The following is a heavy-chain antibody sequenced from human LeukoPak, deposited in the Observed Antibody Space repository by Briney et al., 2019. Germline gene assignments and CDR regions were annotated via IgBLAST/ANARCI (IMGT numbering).Heavy chain of an antibody. CDR2: IYASGST. CDR1: GGSISSYY. CDR3: ARGGGWSSAFDI. V-gene: IGHV4-4*07. D-gene: IGHD2-15*01. Sequence: SETLSLTCTVSGGSISSYYWGWIRQPAGKGLEWIGRIYASGSTNYNPSLKSRVTISIDTSKNQFSLKLSSVTAADTAVYYCARGGGWSSAFDIWGQGTMVTVSS. J-gene: IGHJ3*02.